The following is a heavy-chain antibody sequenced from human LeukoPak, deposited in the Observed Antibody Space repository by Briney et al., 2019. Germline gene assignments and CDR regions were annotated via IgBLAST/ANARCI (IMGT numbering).Heavy chain of an antibody. Sequence: PSQTLSLTCTVSGGSISSGDYYWSWIRQPPGNGLEWIGYIYYSGSTYYNPSLKSRVTISVDTSKNQFSLKLSSVTAADTAVYYCARVPRGYSYGLLDYWGQGTLVTVSS. J-gene: IGHJ4*02. CDR2: IYYSGST. CDR1: GGSISSGDYY. V-gene: IGHV4-30-4*08. D-gene: IGHD5-18*01. CDR3: ARVPRGYSYGLLDY.